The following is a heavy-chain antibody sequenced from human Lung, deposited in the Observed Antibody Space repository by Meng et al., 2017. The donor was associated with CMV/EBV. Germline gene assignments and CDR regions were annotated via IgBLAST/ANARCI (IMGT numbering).Heavy chain of an antibody. D-gene: IGHD1-7*01. CDR2: IIPIFGPA. V-gene: IGHV1-69*05. CDR1: GGTVSSYA. CDR3: AGAHTGSTRFFHYDKDV. J-gene: IGHJ6*02. Sequence: SVXVSXKASGGTVSSYAISWVRQAPGQGLEWMGGIIPIFGPANSAEKFQGRLTIATDEPTSPAYMELSGLTSEDTAIYYCAGAHTGSTRFFHYDKDVWGQGTTVTVSS.